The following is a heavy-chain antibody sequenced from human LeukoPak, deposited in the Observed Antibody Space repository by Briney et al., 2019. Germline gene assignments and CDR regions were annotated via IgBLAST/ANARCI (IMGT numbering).Heavy chain of an antibody. J-gene: IGHJ4*02. CDR2: IYSGGST. Sequence: GGSLRLSCAASGFTVSSNYMSWVRQAPGKGLEWVSVIYSGGSTYYADSVKGGFTISRDNSKNTLYLQMNSLRAEDTAVYYCARDGRPLDGSYFNYFDYWGQGTLVTVSS. CDR1: GFTVSSNY. V-gene: IGHV3-66*01. D-gene: IGHD1-26*01. CDR3: ARDGRPLDGSYFNYFDY.